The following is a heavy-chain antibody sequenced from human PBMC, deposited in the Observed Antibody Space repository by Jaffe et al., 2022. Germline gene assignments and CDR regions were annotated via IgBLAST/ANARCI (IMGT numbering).Heavy chain of an antibody. J-gene: IGHJ4*02. D-gene: IGHD2-2*01. CDR3: ARDSGAQLLHY. CDR1: GFTVSSNY. CDR2: IYSGGST. Sequence: EVQLVETGGGLIQPGGSLRLSCAASGFTVSSNYMSWVRQAPGKGLEWVSVIYSGGSTYYADSVKGRFTISRDDSRNTVYLQMNSLRAEDTAVYYCARDSGAQLLHYWGQGTLVTVSS. V-gene: IGHV3-53*02.